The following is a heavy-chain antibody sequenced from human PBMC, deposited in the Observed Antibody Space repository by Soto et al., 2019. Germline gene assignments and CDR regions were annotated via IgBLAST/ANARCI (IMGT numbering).Heavy chain of an antibody. J-gene: IGHJ5*02. V-gene: IGHV4-61*01. CDR1: GDSVTSATYY. D-gene: IGHD6-19*01. CDR2: IYYTGKT. CDR3: ATQRVAVAGLGLS. Sequence: SETLSLTCTVSGDSVTSATYYWSWIRQPPGRGPEWMGYIYYTGKTKFNPSLETRITMSVDTSKNQFFLKLTSVTAADTAVYFCATQRVAVAGLGLSWGQGTLVTVSS.